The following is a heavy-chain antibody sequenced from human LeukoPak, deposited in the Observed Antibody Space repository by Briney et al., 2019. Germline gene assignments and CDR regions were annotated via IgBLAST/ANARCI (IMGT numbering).Heavy chain of an antibody. Sequence: SGGSLRLSCAASGFTFSSYAMHWVRQAPGKGLEWVTVISYDGSNKYYADSVKGRFTISRDNSKNTLYLQMNSLRAEDTAVYYCARNPRAAMDAHLHPYFYYYYMDVWGKGTTVTVSS. CDR1: GFTFSSYA. J-gene: IGHJ6*03. CDR3: ARNPRAAMDAHLHPYFYYYYMDV. V-gene: IGHV3-30*04. CDR2: ISYDGSNK. D-gene: IGHD5-18*01.